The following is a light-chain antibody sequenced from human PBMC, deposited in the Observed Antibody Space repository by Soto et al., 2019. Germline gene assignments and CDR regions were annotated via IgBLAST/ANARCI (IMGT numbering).Light chain of an antibody. J-gene: IGKJ4*01. CDR2: GAA. Sequence: EIVLTQSPGTLSLSPGERGTLSCRASQSVSYRSVAWYQQTPGQAPRLLIYGAAIRATGIPDRVSGSGSGTDFTLTISRLEPEDFALYYCQQYGSSCTFGGGTKVEIK. CDR1: QSVSYRS. V-gene: IGKV3-20*01. CDR3: QQYGSSCT.